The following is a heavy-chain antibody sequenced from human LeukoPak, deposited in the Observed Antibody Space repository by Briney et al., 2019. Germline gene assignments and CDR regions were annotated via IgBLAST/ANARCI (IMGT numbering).Heavy chain of an antibody. D-gene: IGHD3-3*01. CDR1: GGSISSGGYY. CDR2: IYYSGST. J-gene: IGHJ5*02. CDR3: ARSGTPVAFLEWLSPSWFDP. V-gene: IGHV4-31*03. Sequence: SQTLSLTCTVSGGSISSGGYYWSWIRQHPGKGLEWIGYIYYSGSTYYNPSLKSRVTISVDTSKNQFSLKLSSVTAADTAVYYCARSGTPVAFLEWLSPSWFDPWGQGTLVTVSS.